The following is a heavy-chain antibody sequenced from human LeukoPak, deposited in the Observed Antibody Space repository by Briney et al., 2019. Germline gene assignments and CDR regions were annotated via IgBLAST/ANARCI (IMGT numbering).Heavy chain of an antibody. CDR1: GFTVSSNY. CDR3: ARDHSGMDV. Sequence: GGSLRLSCAASGFTVSSNYMSWVRQAPGKGLEWVSVICGGSTYYADSVKGRFTISRDNAKNTLYLQMNSLRAEDTAAYYCARDHSGMDVWGQGTTVTVSS. CDR2: ICGGST. V-gene: IGHV3-66*01. J-gene: IGHJ6*02.